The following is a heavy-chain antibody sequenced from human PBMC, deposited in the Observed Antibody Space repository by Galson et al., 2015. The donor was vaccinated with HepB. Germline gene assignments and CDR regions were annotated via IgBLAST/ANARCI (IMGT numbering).Heavy chain of an antibody. V-gene: IGHV3-33*01. D-gene: IGHD3-10*01. CDR1: GFNFTNFG. Sequence: SLRLSCAASGFNFTNFGMHWVRQAPGKGLEWVAVIWYDGSKKYYEASVKGRFAISRDNSKNTLSLEMNTLRVEDTAVYYCARGGRLWFGDRDAFEVWGQGTMVIVSS. CDR2: IWYDGSKK. J-gene: IGHJ3*01. CDR3: ARGGRLWFGDRDAFEV.